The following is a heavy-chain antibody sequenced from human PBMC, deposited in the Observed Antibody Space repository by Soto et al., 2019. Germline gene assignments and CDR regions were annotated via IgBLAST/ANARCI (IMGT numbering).Heavy chain of an antibody. CDR3: ARGGGYSFGFDYYYGMGV. J-gene: IGHJ6*02. Sequence: ETLSLTCDVYGWSFSGYYWSWIRQPPGKGLEWIGEINHSGSTNYNPSLKSRTTISAHTSKNQLSLKVSSVTAADTAVYYCARGGGYSFGFDYYYGMGVWGQGTTLTVSS. CDR2: INHSGST. D-gene: IGHD5-18*01. CDR1: GWSFSGYY. V-gene: IGHV4-34*01.